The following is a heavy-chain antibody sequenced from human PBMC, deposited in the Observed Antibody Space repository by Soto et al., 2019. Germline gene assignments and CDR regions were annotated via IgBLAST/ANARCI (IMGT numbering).Heavy chain of an antibody. CDR1: GGSISSYY. J-gene: IGHJ4*02. D-gene: IGHD4-17*01. CDR2: IYYSGST. V-gene: IGHV4-59*01. CDR3: ARDNGDYEYYLDY. Sequence: SETLSLTCTVSGGSISSYYWSWIRQPPGKGLEWIGYIYYSGSTNYNPSLKSRVTISVDTSKNQFSLKLSSVTAADTAVYYCARDNGDYEYYLDYWGQGTLVTVSS.